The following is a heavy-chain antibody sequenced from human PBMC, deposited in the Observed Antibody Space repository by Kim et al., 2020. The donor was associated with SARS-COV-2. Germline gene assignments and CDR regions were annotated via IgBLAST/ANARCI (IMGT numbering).Heavy chain of an antibody. J-gene: IGHJ6*02. D-gene: IGHD2-15*01. CDR2: ISYDGSNK. CDR3: AKDQVAHYYYYYYGMDV. Sequence: GGSLRLSCAASGFTFSSYGMHWVRQAPGKGLEWVAVISYDGSNKYYADSVKGRFTISRDNSKNTLYLQMNSLRAEDTAVYYCAKDQVAHYYYYYYGMDVWGQGTTVTVSS. V-gene: IGHV3-30*18. CDR1: GFTFSSYG.